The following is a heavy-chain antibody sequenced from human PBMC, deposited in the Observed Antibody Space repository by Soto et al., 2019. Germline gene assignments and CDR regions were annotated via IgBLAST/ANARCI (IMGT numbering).Heavy chain of an antibody. CDR2: IIPILGIA. V-gene: IGHV1-69*02. D-gene: IGHD6-19*01. J-gene: IGHJ3*02. CDR1: GGTFSSYT. Sequence: SVKVSCKASGGTFSSYTISWVRQAPGQGLEWMGRIIPILGIANYAQKFQGRVTITADKSTSTAYMELSSLRSEDTAVYYCASLGIAVAIDAFDIWGQGTMVTVSS. CDR3: ASLGIAVAIDAFDI.